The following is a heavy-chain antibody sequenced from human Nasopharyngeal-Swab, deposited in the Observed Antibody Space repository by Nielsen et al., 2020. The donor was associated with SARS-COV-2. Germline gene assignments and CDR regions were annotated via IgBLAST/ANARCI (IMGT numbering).Heavy chain of an antibody. V-gene: IGHV6-1*01. CDR1: GDSVSSNSAA. CDR3: SRRPYYYYGIDV. CDR2: TDYRSKWYN. J-gene: IGHJ6*02. Sequence: SRTLSLTCTISGDSVSSNSAAWNWIRQSPSRGLEWLGRTDYRSKWYNDYAVSVKSRITINPDTSKNQFYLQLNSVTPEDTAVYYCSRRPYYYYGIDVWGQGTTVTVSS.